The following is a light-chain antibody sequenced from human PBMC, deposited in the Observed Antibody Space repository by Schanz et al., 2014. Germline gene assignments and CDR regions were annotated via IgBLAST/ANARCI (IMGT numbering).Light chain of an antibody. CDR1: QSVSSN. CDR2: GAS. V-gene: IGKV3-15*01. CDR3: QQYDNWPLT. J-gene: IGKJ4*01. Sequence: EILMTQSPATLSVSPGERATLSCRASQSVSSNLAWYQQKPGQAPRLLIYGASTRATGFPARFSGSGSGTEFTLTMSSLQSEDSAVYYCQQYDNWPLTFGGGTKVEIK.